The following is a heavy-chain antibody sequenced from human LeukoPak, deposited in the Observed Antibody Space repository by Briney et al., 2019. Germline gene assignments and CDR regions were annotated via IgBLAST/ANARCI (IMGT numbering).Heavy chain of an antibody. Sequence: ASVKVSCKASGYTFNTFSITWVRQAPGQGLEWMGWINTYNGNTKYAQNLQDRVTMTTDTSTSTAYMELRNLRPDDAAVYYCARGRRWLQSSFDYWGQGTLVTVSS. J-gene: IGHJ4*02. CDR2: INTYNGNT. CDR3: ARGRRWLQSSFDY. D-gene: IGHD5-24*01. V-gene: IGHV1-18*01. CDR1: GYTFNTFS.